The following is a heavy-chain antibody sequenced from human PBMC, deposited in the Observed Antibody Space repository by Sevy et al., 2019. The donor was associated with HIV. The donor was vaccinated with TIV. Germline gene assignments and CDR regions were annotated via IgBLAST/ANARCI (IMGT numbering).Heavy chain of an antibody. CDR1: GFTFTKAW. CDR3: TTKKDFWSGYFYFDY. Sequence: GGSLRLSCAASGFTFTKAWMNWVRQAPGKGLEWVGRIKGKTDGGTTDYAAPVKDRFTISRDDSKNTVYLQMNSLKTDDTAVYYCTTKKDFWSGYFYFDYWGQGTLVTVSS. J-gene: IGHJ4*02. CDR2: IKGKTDGGTT. D-gene: IGHD3-3*01. V-gene: IGHV3-15*05.